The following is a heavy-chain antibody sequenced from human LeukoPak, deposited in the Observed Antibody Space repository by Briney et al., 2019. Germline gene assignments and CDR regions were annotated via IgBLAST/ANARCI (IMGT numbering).Heavy chain of an antibody. D-gene: IGHD3-22*01. CDR3: AREPNDSSLMGWFDP. CDR1: GYTFTGYY. Sequence: ASVKVSCKASGYTFTGYYMHWVRQAPGQGLEWMGWINPSSGDTNYAQKFQGRVTMTRDTSISTAYMDLSRLRSDDTAVYYCAREPNDSSLMGWFDPWGQGTLVTVSS. J-gene: IGHJ5*02. CDR2: INPSSGDT. V-gene: IGHV1-2*02.